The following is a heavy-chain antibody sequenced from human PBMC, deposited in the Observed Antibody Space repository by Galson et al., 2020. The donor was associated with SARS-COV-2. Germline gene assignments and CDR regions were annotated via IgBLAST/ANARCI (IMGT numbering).Heavy chain of an antibody. Sequence: TGGSLRLSCAASGFTFSSYAMHWVRQAPGKGLEWVAVISYDGSNNYYADSVKGRFTISRDNSKNTLYLQMNSLRAEDTAVYYCARTYSGSYLDYFDYWGQGTLVTVSS. CDR1: GFTFSSYA. D-gene: IGHD1-26*01. V-gene: IGHV3-30-3*01. CDR2: ISYDGSNN. J-gene: IGHJ4*02. CDR3: ARTYSGSYLDYFDY.